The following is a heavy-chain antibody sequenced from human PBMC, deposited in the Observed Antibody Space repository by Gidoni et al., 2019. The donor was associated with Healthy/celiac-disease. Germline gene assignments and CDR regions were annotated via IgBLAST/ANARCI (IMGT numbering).Heavy chain of an antibody. Sequence: QVPLQQWCAGLLKPSETLSLTCAVYGGSFSGYYWSWIRQPPGKGLEWIGEINHSGSNNYNPSLKSRVTISVDTSKNQFSLKLSSVTAADTAVYYCAGGPRARGGYYPPFDYWGQGTLVTVSS. CDR2: INHSGSN. V-gene: IGHV4-34*01. CDR1: GGSFSGYY. CDR3: AGGPRARGGYYPPFDY. D-gene: IGHD3-22*01. J-gene: IGHJ4*02.